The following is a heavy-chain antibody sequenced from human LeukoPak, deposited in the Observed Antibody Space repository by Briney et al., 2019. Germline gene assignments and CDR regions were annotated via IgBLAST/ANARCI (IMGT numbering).Heavy chain of an antibody. J-gene: IGHJ5*02. D-gene: IGHD5-24*01. CDR3: ARDHIDGFNPNNWFDP. CDR2: IYNNANT. V-gene: IGHV4-39*07. CDR1: GDSISKDYYC. Sequence: SETPSLTCTVSGDSISKDYYCWAWIRQPPGKGLEWIGTIYNNANTYYNPPLESRVTMSVDTSKNQISLTLTSVTAADTAVYYCARDHIDGFNPNNWFDPWGQGTLVTVSS.